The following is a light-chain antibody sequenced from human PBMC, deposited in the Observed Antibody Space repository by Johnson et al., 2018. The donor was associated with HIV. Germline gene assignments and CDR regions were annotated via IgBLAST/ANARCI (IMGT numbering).Light chain of an antibody. CDR2: DID. CDR3: GTWDSSLSAAYV. Sequence: QSVLTQPPSASGTPGQRVTISCSGSSSNVGSNSVSWYRHFPETAPKVLIYDIDKRPSGIPDRFSGSQSGTSATLGITGLQTGDEADYYCGTWDSSLSAAYVFGTGTKVTVL. V-gene: IGLV1-51*01. J-gene: IGLJ1*01. CDR1: SSNVGSNS.